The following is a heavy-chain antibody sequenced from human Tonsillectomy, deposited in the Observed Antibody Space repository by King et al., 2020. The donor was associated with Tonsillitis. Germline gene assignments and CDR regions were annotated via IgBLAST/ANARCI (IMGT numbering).Heavy chain of an antibody. Sequence: VQLVESGGGVVQPGRSLRLSCSSSGFTFSNYALHGVSQAPGKGLVWVALILYDGSNKYYADSVKGRFTISRDNSKNTLYLQMNSLRAEDTAVYYCARDRGYGGNFYYFDSWGQGTLVTVSS. D-gene: IGHD4-23*01. CDR2: ILYDGSNK. CDR3: ARDRGYGGNFYYFDS. CDR1: GFTFSNYA. J-gene: IGHJ4*02. V-gene: IGHV3-30-3*01.